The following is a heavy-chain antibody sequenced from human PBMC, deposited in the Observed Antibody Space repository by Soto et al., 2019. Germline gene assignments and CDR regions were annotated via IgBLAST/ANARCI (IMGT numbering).Heavy chain of an antibody. J-gene: IGHJ6*02. Sequence: PGGSLRLSCAASGFTFNSYEMTWVRQAPGKGLEWVSYISSSGSTIYCADSVKGRFTISRDNAKNSLYLQMSSLRAEDTAVYYCARPGEEITPPSRGGYYYFYGMDVWGQGTTVTVSS. D-gene: IGHD7-27*01. CDR2: ISSSGSTI. V-gene: IGHV3-48*03. CDR3: ARPGEEITPPSRGGYYYFYGMDV. CDR1: GFTFNSYE.